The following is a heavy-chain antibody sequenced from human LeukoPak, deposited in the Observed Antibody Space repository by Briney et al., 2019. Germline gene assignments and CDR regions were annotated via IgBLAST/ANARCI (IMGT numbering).Heavy chain of an antibody. CDR3: ARLYGGNGY. J-gene: IGHJ4*02. CDR1: GFTFSSYA. D-gene: IGHD4-23*01. CDR2: ISYDGSNK. V-gene: IGHV3-30-3*01. Sequence: PGRFLRLSCAASGFTFSSYAMHWVRQAPGKGLEWVAAISYDGSNKYYADSVKGRFTISRDNSKNTLYLQMNSLRAEDTAVYYCARLYGGNGYWGQGTLVTVSS.